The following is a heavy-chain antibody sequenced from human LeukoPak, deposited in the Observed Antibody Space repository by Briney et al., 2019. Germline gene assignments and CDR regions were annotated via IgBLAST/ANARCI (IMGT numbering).Heavy chain of an antibody. D-gene: IGHD1-26*01. V-gene: IGHV5-51*01. CDR1: GYCFTSYW. J-gene: IGHJ5*02. CDR2: IYPGDSDT. Sequence: GESLQIPFKGSGYCFTSYWIGWVRRMPGKGLEWMGIIYPGDSDTRYSASFQGQVTISADKSFSTAYLQWSSLKASDTAMYYCTRRRGSVGASTTRFDPWGQGTPVTAAS. CDR3: TRRRGSVGASTTRFDP.